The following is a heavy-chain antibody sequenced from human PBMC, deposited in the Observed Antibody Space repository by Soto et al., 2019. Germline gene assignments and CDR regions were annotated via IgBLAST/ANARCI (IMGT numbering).Heavy chain of an antibody. CDR3: ASVSKTYYDFWGPHDAFDI. J-gene: IGHJ3*02. Sequence: HPGGSLRLSCVASGFTFSTYWMSWVRQAPGKGLEWVANIKEDGSEIHYVDSVKGRFTISRDNAKNSLYLQMNSLRAEDTAVYHSASVSKTYYDFWGPHDAFDIWGPGTMVTVSS. D-gene: IGHD3-3*01. V-gene: IGHV3-7*01. CDR2: IKEDGSEI. CDR1: GFTFSTYW.